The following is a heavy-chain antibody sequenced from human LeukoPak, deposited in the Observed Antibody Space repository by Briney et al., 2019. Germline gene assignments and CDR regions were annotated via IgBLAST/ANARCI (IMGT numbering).Heavy chain of an antibody. D-gene: IGHD3-3*01. CDR3: ATARLDFWSGLRMRSYAFDI. CDR1: GYTLTELS. Sequence: ASVTVSCKVSGYTLTELSMHWVRQAPGKGLEWMGGFDPEDGETIYAQKLQGRVTMTEDTSTDTAYMELSSLRSEGTAVYYCATARLDFWSGLRMRSYAFDIWGQGTMVTVSS. V-gene: IGHV1-24*01. J-gene: IGHJ3*02. CDR2: FDPEDGET.